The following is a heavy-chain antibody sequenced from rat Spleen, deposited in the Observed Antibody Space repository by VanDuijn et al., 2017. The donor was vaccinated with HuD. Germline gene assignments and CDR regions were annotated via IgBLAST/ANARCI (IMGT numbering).Heavy chain of an antibody. CDR1: GFTFSSFP. J-gene: IGHJ4*01. Sequence: EVQLVESGGGLVQPGRSMKLSCAASGFTFSSFPMAWVRQAPTKGLEWVATISTSGGSTYYRDSVKGRFTISRDNAKSTLYLQMNSLRSEDTATYYCTRGDYSSYMGYVMDAWGQGASVTVSS. CDR3: TRGDYSSYMGYVMDA. V-gene: IGHV5-46*01. D-gene: IGHD1-2*01. CDR2: ISTSGGST.